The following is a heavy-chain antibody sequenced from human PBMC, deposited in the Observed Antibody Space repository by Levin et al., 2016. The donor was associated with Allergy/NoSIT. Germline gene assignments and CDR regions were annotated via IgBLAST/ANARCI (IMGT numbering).Heavy chain of an antibody. CDR2: ISSSSSYI. J-gene: IGHJ6*02. V-gene: IGHV3-21*01. Sequence: VRQAPGKGLEWVSSISSSSSYIYYADSVKGRFTISRDNAKNSLYLQMNSLRAEDTAVYYCARDERIVVVAAIHYYYYGMDVWAKGPRSPSP. D-gene: IGHD2-15*01. CDR3: ARDERIVVVAAIHYYYYGMDV.